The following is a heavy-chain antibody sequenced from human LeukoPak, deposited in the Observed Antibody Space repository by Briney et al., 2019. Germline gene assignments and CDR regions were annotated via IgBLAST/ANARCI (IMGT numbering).Heavy chain of an antibody. CDR2: VSGSGGRT. D-gene: IGHD3-22*01. Sequence: GGSLRLSCAASGFTFSNYAMSWVRQAPGKGLEWVSAVSGSGGRTYYADSVKGRFTISRDNSKNTLYLQMNSLRAEDTAVYYCAKGGDYYDSGGYYEIEYWGQGTLVTVSS. CDR1: GFTFSNYA. CDR3: AKGGDYYDSGGYYEIEY. J-gene: IGHJ4*02. V-gene: IGHV3-23*01.